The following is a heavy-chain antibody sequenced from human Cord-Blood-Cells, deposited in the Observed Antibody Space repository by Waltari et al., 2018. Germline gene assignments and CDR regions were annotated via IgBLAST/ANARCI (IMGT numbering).Heavy chain of an antibody. Sequence: QVQLVQSGAEVQKPGASVKVSCKASGYTFTGYYMHWLRQAPGQGLEWMGRINPNSGGTNYAQKFQGRVTMTRDTSISTAYMELSRLRSDDTAVYYCARAYSSGWYYFDYWGQGTVVTVSS. V-gene: IGHV1-2*06. D-gene: IGHD6-19*01. CDR2: INPNSGGT. CDR1: GYTFTGYY. J-gene: IGHJ4*02. CDR3: ARAYSSGWYYFDY.